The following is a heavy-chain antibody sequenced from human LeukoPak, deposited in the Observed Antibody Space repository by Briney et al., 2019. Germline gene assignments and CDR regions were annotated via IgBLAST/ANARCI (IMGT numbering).Heavy chain of an antibody. Sequence: GGSLRLSCAASGFTFSSYGMHWVRQAPGKGLEWVAVIWYDGSNKYYADSVKGRFTISRDNSKNTVFLQMNSLRPEDTAVYFCARDWGSSGWYNWFDPWGQGTLVTVSS. CDR1: GFTFSSYG. J-gene: IGHJ5*02. D-gene: IGHD6-19*01. V-gene: IGHV3-33*01. CDR2: IWYDGSNK. CDR3: ARDWGSSGWYNWFDP.